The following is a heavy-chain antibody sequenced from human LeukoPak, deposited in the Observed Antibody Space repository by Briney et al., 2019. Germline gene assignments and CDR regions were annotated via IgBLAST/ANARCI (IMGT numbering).Heavy chain of an antibody. CDR2: ISSSSSYI. CDR1: GFTFSSYS. Sequence: PGGSLRLSCAASGFTFSSYSMNWVRQAPGKGLEWVSSISSSSSYIYYADSVKGRFTISRDNAKNSLYLQMNSLRAEDTAVYYCARGGYYYGSGREVPYMDVWGKGTTVTVSS. CDR3: ARGGYYYGSGREVPYMDV. V-gene: IGHV3-21*01. D-gene: IGHD3-10*01. J-gene: IGHJ6*03.